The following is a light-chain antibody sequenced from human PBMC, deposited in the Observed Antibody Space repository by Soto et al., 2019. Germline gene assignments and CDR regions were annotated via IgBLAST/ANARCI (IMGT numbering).Light chain of an antibody. CDR2: AAT. CDR3: QQYNYKGT. CDR1: QSISSN. V-gene: IGKV3-15*01. J-gene: IGKJ1*01. Sequence: EMVMTQSPATLPVSPGERATLSCRASQSISSNLAWYQQKPGQAPRLLIYAATTRATGTPSRFSGSGSGTEFTLTIASLQSEDFAVYYCQQYNYKGTFCQGTKVDI.